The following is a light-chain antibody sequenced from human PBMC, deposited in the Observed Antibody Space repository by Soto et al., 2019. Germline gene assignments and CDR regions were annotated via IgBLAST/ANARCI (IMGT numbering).Light chain of an antibody. CDR3: SSYTSSSSYV. CDR2: EVG. J-gene: IGLJ1*01. CDR1: SSDVGSYNR. V-gene: IGLV2-18*02. Sequence: QSALTQPHSVSGSPGQSVTISCTGTSSDVGSYNRVSWYQQPPGTAPKLMIYEVGNRPSGVPDRFSGFKSGNTASLTIYGLQAEDEADYYCSSYTSSSSYVFGTGTKVTVL.